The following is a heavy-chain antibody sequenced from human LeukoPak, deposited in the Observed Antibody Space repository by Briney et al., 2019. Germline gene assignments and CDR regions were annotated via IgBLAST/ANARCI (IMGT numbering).Heavy chain of an antibody. CDR2: INPNSGGT. Sequence: ASVKVSCKASGYTFTGYYMHWVRQAPGQGLEWMGWINPNSGGTNYAQKFQGRVTMTRDTSISTAYMELSRLRSDDTAVYYCASYGGVRHGPWYFDYWGQGTLVTVSS. CDR3: ASYGGVRHGPWYFDY. CDR1: GYTFTGYY. J-gene: IGHJ4*02. D-gene: IGHD3-3*01. V-gene: IGHV1-2*02.